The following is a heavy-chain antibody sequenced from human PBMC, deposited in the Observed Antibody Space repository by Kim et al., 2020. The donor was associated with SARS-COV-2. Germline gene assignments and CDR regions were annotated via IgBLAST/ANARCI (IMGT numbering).Heavy chain of an antibody. V-gene: IGHV4-34*01. J-gene: IGHJ6*02. D-gene: IGHD2-15*01. CDR2: INHSGSI. Sequence: SETQSLTCAVYGGSFSGYYWSWIRQSPGKGLEWLGEINHSGSINFNPSFKSRVSISVDRSNQQFSLNVTSVTAADTAVYYCARIRGDYGGNPLYYLGMDVWGQGTTVSVSS. CDR1: GGSFSGYY. CDR3: ARIRGDYGGNPLYYLGMDV.